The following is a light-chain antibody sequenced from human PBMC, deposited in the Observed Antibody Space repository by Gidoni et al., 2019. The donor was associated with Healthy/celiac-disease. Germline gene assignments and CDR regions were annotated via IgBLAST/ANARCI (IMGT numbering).Light chain of an antibody. CDR1: QRVSSSY. Sequence: EIVLTQSPGTLSLSPGERATLSCRASQRVSSSYLALYQQKPGQAPRLLIYGASSRATGIPDRFSGSGSGTDFTLTISRLEPEDFAVYYCQQYGSSPPRYTFGQGTKLEIK. V-gene: IGKV3-20*01. J-gene: IGKJ2*01. CDR2: GAS. CDR3: QQYGSSPPRYT.